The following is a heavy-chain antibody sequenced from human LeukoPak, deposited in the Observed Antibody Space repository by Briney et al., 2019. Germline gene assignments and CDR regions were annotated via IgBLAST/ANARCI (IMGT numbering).Heavy chain of an antibody. J-gene: IGHJ6*03. CDR1: GGTFSSYA. CDR3: AKYSSSAAGVYYYYMDV. D-gene: IGHD6-6*01. Sequence: EASVKVSCKASGGTFSSYAISWVRQAPGQGLEWMGGIIPIFGTANCAQKFQGRVTITADESTSTAYMELSSLRSEDTAVYYCAKYSSSAAGVYYYYMDVWGKGTTVTVSS. CDR2: IIPIFGTA. V-gene: IGHV1-69*13.